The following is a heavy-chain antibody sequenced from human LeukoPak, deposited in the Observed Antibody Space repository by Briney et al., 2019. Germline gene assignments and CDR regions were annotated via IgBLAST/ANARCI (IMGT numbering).Heavy chain of an antibody. CDR2: IKQDGTEK. CDR1: GFTFSRYW. J-gene: IGHJ4*01. CDR3: ARGRPHVSDY. V-gene: IGHV3-7*01. Sequence: QPGGSLRLSCAASGFTFSRYWMNWVRQAPGKGLEWVANIKQDGTEKYYVDSVRGRFTISRDDAKNSVYLQMNSLRAEDTAVYYCARGRPHVSDYWGRGTLVTVSS.